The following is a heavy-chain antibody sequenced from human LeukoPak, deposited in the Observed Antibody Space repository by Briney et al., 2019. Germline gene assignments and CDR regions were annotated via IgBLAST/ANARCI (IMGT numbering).Heavy chain of an antibody. CDR3: AKVLGYYYDSSGYYPFDY. CDR1: GFTFSSYA. Sequence: GGSLRLSCAASGFTFSSYAMHWVRQAPGKGLEWVAVISYDGSNKYYADSVKGRFTISRDNSKNTLYLQMNSLRAEDTAVYYCAKVLGYYYDSSGYYPFDYWGQGTLVTVSS. V-gene: IGHV3-30-3*01. J-gene: IGHJ4*02. D-gene: IGHD3-22*01. CDR2: ISYDGSNK.